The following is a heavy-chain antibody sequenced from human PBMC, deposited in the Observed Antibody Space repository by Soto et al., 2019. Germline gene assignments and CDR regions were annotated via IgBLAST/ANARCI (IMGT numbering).Heavy chain of an antibody. D-gene: IGHD3-22*01. V-gene: IGHV4-39*01. CDR3: ARDYFDSRDYTTNGSAP. CDR1: GDSISNSRFY. Sequence: SETLSLTCGVSGDSISNSRFYWAWIRKPPGEGLEWIGSIYHTGNAYYNPSLKSRVTISVDTSKNQFSLKVTSVTAADTALYYCARDYFDSRDYTTNGSAPGGQGPLVTVPS. CDR2: IYHTGNA. J-gene: IGHJ5*02.